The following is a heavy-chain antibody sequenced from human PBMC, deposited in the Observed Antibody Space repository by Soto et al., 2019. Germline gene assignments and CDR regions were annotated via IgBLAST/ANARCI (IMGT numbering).Heavy chain of an antibody. J-gene: IGHJ4*02. CDR2: IIPVFGTA. D-gene: IGHD4-17*01. V-gene: IGHV1-69*06. CDR3: ARGRVTTYLHAFDY. CDR1: GGTFISYA. Sequence: QVQLVQSGAEVKKPGSSVKLSCKVSGGTFISYAISWVRQAPGRGLEWMGGIIPVFGTANYTHQFQGRVTITADKSTSTAYMELSSLRSEDTALYYCARGRVTTYLHAFDYWGQGTLVTVSS.